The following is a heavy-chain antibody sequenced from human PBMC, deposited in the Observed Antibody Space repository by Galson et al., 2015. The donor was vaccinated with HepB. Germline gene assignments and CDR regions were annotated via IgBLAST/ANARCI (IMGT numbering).Heavy chain of an antibody. CDR1: GFTFSNYA. CDR2: ISGSAYST. Sequence: SLRLSCAASGFTFSNYAMSWVRQAPGKGLEWISSISGSAYSTYYADSVKGRFFISRDNSKNTLYLHMNSLRAEDTALYYCAKSTASYGPSDYWGQGTLVTVSS. J-gene: IGHJ4*02. V-gene: IGHV3-23*01. D-gene: IGHD5-18*01. CDR3: AKSTASYGPSDY.